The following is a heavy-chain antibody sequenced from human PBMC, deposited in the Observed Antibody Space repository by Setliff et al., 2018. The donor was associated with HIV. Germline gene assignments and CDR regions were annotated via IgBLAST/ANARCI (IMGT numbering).Heavy chain of an antibody. D-gene: IGHD5-12*01. J-gene: IGHJ4*02. Sequence: PSETLSLTCTVSGDSIRGYYWSWIRQPPGKGLEWMGYVFYTGFAAYNPSLKSRLTISVDTSKSQFSLTLTSVTAAAAAVYYCARQMPIPGIAITPVDYWGQGALVTVSS. CDR3: ARQMPIPGIAITPVDY. CDR2: VFYTGFA. CDR1: GDSIRGYY. V-gene: IGHV4-59*08.